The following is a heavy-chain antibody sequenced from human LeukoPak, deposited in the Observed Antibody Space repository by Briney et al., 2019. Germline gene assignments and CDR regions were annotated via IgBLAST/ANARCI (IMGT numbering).Heavy chain of an antibody. D-gene: IGHD6-13*01. CDR1: GFTFSDYY. CDR3: AKDPSSSWPYAFDI. J-gene: IGHJ3*02. V-gene: IGHV3-11*01. Sequence: GGSLRLSCAASGFTFSDYYMSWIRQAPGKGLEWVSYISSTSNTIYYADSVKGRFTISRDNAKNSLYLQMNSLRAEDTAVYYCAKDPSSSWPYAFDIWGQGTMVTVSS. CDR2: ISSTSNTI.